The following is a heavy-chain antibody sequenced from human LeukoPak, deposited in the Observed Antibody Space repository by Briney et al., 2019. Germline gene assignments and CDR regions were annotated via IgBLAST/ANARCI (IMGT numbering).Heavy chain of an antibody. CDR1: GFTVSSNY. V-gene: IGHV3-66*02. D-gene: IGHD3-10*01. J-gene: IGHJ4*02. CDR2: IYSGGST. Sequence: GGSLRLSCAASGFTVSSNYMSWVRQAPGKGLEWVSVIYSGGSTYYADSVKGRFTISRDNSKNTLYLQMNSLRAEDTAVYYCYYYGSGSYSRYYFDYWGQGTLVTVSS. CDR3: YYYGSGSYSRYYFDY.